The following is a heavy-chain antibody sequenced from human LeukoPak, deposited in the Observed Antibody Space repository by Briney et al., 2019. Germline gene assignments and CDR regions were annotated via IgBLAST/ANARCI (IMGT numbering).Heavy chain of an antibody. J-gene: IGHJ4*02. V-gene: IGHV5-51*01. CDR1: GTCFTSYW. D-gene: IGHD5-24*01. CDR2: IYPGDSDT. CDR3: ARQGEGYMWD. Sequence: GEPLNFSCEGWGTCFTSYWMGWVREVPGKDLEWMGIIYPGDSDTRYSPSFQGQVTISADKSISTAHLQWSSLKASDTAMYYCARQGEGYMWDWGQGTLVSVSS.